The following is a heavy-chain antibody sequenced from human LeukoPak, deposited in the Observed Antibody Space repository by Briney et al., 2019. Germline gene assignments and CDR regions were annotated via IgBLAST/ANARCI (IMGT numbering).Heavy chain of an antibody. CDR2: ISYDGSNK. CDR3: AKEFDYYDSVPFDY. D-gene: IGHD3-22*01. J-gene: IGHJ4*02. V-gene: IGHV3-30*18. Sequence: GRSLSLSCAASGFTFSSYGMHWVRQAPGKGLEWVAVISYDGSNKYYADSVKGRFTISRDNSKNTLYLQMNSLRAEDTAVYYCAKEFDYYDSVPFDYWGQGTLVTVSS. CDR1: GFTFSSYG.